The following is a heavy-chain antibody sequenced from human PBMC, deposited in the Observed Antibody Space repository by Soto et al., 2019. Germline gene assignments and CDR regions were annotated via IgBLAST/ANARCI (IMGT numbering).Heavy chain of an antibody. D-gene: IGHD2-2*01. J-gene: IGHJ4*02. CDR3: VARYCSSNTCYQVDY. V-gene: IGHV3-64D*06. CDR2: ISVNGVST. CDR1: GFTFSNYA. Sequence: GGSLRLSCSASGFTFSNYAIHWIRQAPGKGLEYVSAISVNGVSTYYADSVKGRFTISRDNSKNTLYLQMSSLRTEDTAVYYCVARYCSSNTCYQVDYWGQGTLVTVSS.